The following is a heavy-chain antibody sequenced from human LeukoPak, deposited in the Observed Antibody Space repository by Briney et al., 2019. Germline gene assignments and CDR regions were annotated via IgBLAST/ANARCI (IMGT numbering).Heavy chain of an antibody. CDR1: GYTFTGYY. Sequence: ASVKVSCKASGYTFTGYYMHWVRQAPGQGFEWMGWINPNSGGTNYAQKFQGRVTMTRDTSISTAYMELSRLRSDDTAVYYCARTLYGDSPLDYWGQGTLVTVSS. CDR2: INPNSGGT. V-gene: IGHV1-2*02. D-gene: IGHD4-17*01. J-gene: IGHJ4*02. CDR3: ARTLYGDSPLDY.